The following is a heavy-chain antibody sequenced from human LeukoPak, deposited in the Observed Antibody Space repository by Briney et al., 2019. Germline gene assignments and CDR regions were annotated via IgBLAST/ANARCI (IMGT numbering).Heavy chain of an antibody. D-gene: IGHD4-17*01. CDR3: VRDNDDYKDDDFVYAFDI. CDR2: INSGGSVT. CDR1: GFSFSTYI. V-gene: IGHV3-48*02. Sequence: GGSLRPSCAASGFSFSTYIMNWVPQAPGKGLEWVAIINSGGSVTYYADSVRGRFTISRDNAKNSLYLQMNSLRDEDTAVYYCVRDNDDYKDDDFVYAFDIWGQGTMVTASS. J-gene: IGHJ3*02.